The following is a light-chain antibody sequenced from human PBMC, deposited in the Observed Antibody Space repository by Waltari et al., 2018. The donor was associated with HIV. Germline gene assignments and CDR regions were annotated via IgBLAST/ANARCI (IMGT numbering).Light chain of an antibody. J-gene: IGLJ2*01. CDR2: EVS. CDR3: SSYAGSSTFVI. CDR1: SSDVGTYKH. Sequence: QSALTQPASVSGSPGQSITISCTGSSSDVGTYKHVSWYQHHPGKAPRLIIYEVSKRPSGVSNRYSASKSGKTASLTVSGLRAEDEADYYCSSYAGSSTFVIFGGGTKLTVL. V-gene: IGLV2-23*02.